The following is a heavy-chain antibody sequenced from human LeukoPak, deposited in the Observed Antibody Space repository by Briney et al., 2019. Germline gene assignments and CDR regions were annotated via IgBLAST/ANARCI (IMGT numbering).Heavy chain of an antibody. Sequence: PSETLSLTCTVSGGSISSYYWSWIRQPPGKGLEWIGYIYYSGSTNYNPSLKSRVTISVDTSKNQFSLKLSSVTAADTAVYYCARLCGSGSPICYWGQGTLVTVSS. CDR1: GGSISSYY. J-gene: IGHJ4*02. V-gene: IGHV4-59*01. D-gene: IGHD3-10*01. CDR2: IYYSGST. CDR3: ARLCGSGSPICY.